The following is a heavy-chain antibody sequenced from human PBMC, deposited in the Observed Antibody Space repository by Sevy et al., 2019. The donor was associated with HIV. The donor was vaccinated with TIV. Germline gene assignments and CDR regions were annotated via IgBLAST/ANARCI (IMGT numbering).Heavy chain of an antibody. Sequence: GGSLRLSCAASGFTFTSYAMSWVRQAPGKGLEWVSAISGSGGRTYYADSVKGRFTISRDNSKKTLNLQMNSLRAENTAIYYCAKPTSYVYGSSSDPLPSSRNDYWGQGTLVTVSS. CDR1: GFTFTSYA. CDR2: ISGSGGRT. J-gene: IGHJ4*02. V-gene: IGHV3-23*01. CDR3: AKPTSYVYGSSSDPLPSSRNDY. D-gene: IGHD3-10*01.